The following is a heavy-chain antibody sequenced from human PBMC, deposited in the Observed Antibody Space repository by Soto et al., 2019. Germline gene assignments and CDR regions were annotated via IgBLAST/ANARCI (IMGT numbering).Heavy chain of an antibody. CDR1: GFTFSSYA. CDR2: ISGSGGST. J-gene: IGHJ3*02. Sequence: GGSLRLSCAASGFTFSSYAMSWVRQAPGKGLEWVSAISGSGGSTYYADSVKGRFTISRDNSKNTLYLQMNSLRAEDTAVYYCAKEKPEYQLPVGDAFDIWGQGTMVTVSS. V-gene: IGHV3-23*01. CDR3: AKEKPEYQLPVGDAFDI. D-gene: IGHD2-2*01.